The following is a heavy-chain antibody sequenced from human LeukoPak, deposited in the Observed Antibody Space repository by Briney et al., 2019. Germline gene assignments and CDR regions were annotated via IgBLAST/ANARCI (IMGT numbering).Heavy chain of an antibody. V-gene: IGHV3-74*01. D-gene: IGHD1-1*01. J-gene: IGHJ4*02. CDR1: GFTFSSFW. Sequence: GGSLRLSCVASGFTFSSFWMQWVRQAPGKGLVCVSRINTDGSNANYADSVRGRFTISRDSAKNTLYLQMNSLRAEDTAVYYCARIGTSLAAYWGQGTLVTVSS. CDR3: ARIGTSLAAY. CDR2: INTDGSNA.